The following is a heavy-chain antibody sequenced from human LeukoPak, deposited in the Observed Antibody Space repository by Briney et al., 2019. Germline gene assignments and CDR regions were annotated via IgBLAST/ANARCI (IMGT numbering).Heavy chain of an antibody. V-gene: IGHV3-48*03. CDR1: GFTFSNYE. CDR2: IANTGDTR. J-gene: IGHJ4*02. CDR3: AREDYSKGGGYFDY. Sequence: PGGSLRLSCAASGFTFSNYEMNWVRQAPGKGLQWVSYIANTGDTRNYADSVKGRFAVSRDNAKNSLYLQMNCLRAEDTAIYYCAREDYSKGGGYFDYWGQGTLVSISS. D-gene: IGHD4-11*01.